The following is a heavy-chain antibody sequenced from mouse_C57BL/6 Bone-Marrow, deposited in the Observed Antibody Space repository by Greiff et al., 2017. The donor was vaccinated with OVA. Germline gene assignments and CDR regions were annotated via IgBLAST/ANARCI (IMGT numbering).Heavy chain of an antibody. CDR2: ISGGGGNT. CDR1: GFTFSSYT. J-gene: IGHJ2*01. D-gene: IGHD1-1*01. CDR3: ARQDRSYYYGSSYYFDY. V-gene: IGHV5-9*01. Sequence: EVKLVESGGGLVKPGGSLKLSCAASGFTFSSYTMSWVRQTPEKRLEWVATISGGGGNTYYPDSVKGRFTISRDNAKNTLYLQMSSLRSEDTALYYCARQDRSYYYGSSYYFDYWGQGTTLTVSS.